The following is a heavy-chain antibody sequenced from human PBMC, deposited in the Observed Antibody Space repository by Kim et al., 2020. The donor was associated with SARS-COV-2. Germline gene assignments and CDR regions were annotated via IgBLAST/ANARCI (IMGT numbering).Heavy chain of an antibody. Sequence: SETLSLTCTVSGGSISSSSYYWGWIRQPPGKGLEWIGSIYYSGSTYYNPSLKSRVTISVDTSKNQFSLKLSSVTAADTAVYYCARRWSWGRAFDIWGQGTMVTVSS. J-gene: IGHJ3*02. V-gene: IGHV4-39*01. D-gene: IGHD1-26*01. CDR3: ARRWSWGRAFDI. CDR1: GGSISSSSYY. CDR2: IYYSGST.